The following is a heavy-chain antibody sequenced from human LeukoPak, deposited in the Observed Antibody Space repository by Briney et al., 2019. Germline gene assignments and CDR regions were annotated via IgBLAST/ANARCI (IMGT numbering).Heavy chain of an antibody. CDR3: ARHGTYDFDY. V-gene: IGHV4-38-2*02. D-gene: IGHD1-26*01. CDR2: IYHSGST. Sequence: PSETLSLTCTVSGYSISSGYYWGWIRQPPGRGLEWIGSIYHSGSTYHNPSLKSRVTMSVDTSKNQFSLKLSSVTAADTAVYYCARHGTYDFDYWGQGTLVAVSS. J-gene: IGHJ4*02. CDR1: GYSISSGYY.